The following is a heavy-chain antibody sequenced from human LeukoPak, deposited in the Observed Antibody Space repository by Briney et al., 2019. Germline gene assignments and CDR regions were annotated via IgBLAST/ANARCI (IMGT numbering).Heavy chain of an antibody. CDR1: GFTFSSYW. Sequence: PGGSLRLSCAASGFTFSSYWMHWVRQAPGKGLVWVSRINSDGSSTSYADSVKGRFTIPRDNAKNTLYLQMNSLRAEDTAVYYWARDSLYYTGVGEYFDYWGQGTLVNVSS. D-gene: IGHD3-16*01. V-gene: IGHV3-74*01. J-gene: IGHJ4*02. CDR2: INSDGSST. CDR3: ARDSLYYTGVGEYFDY.